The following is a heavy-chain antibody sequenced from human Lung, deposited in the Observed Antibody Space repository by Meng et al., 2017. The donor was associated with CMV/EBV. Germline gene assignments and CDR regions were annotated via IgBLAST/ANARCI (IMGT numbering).Heavy chain of an antibody. CDR1: RGRFGNYG. CDR3: ATDAVARVEY. D-gene: IGHD6-19*01. J-gene: IGHJ4*02. CDR2: IIPFLGVA. V-gene: IGHV1-69*10. Sequence: SVKVSCKASRGRFGNYGISWARQAPGQGLEWMGGIIPFLGVASYAPKFKGRFTITTDKSTGTVYMDLSSLRSEDTAVYYCATDAVARVEYGGQGTLVTVYS.